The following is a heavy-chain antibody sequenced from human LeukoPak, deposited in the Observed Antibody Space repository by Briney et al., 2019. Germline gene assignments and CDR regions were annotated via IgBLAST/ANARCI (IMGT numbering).Heavy chain of an antibody. CDR2: IYSGGSR. V-gene: IGHV3-53*01. Sequence: GGSLRLSCAASGFSVSSNYMSWVRQAPGKGLEWVSIIYSGGSRYYADSVKGRFTISRDNSKNTLYLQMNSLRAEDTAVYYCATRGYCSGTSCYAPQPWGQGTLVTVSS. CDR3: ATRGYCSGTSCYAPQP. CDR1: GFSVSSNY. D-gene: IGHD2-2*01. J-gene: IGHJ5*02.